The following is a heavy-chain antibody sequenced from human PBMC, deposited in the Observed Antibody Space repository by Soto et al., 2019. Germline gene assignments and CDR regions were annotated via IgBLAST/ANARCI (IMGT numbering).Heavy chain of an antibody. CDR1: GFSLSTSGMC. CDR3: ARIQLDRGYPQLDD. CDR2: IDWGDDK. Sequence: ESAPPLVNPTQTLTLTRTFSGFSLSTSGMCVSWIPQPPGKALEWVARIDWGDDKYYSTSLETRLTISKDTSKNQVVLTMTNMDPVDTATYYGARIQLDRGYPQLDDWGQGTLVTVSS. J-gene: IGHJ4*02. V-gene: IGHV2-70*11. D-gene: IGHD1-1*01.